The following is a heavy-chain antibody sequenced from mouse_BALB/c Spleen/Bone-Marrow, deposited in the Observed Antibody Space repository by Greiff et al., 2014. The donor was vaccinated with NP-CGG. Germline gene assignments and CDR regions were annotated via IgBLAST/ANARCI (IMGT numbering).Heavy chain of an antibody. J-gene: IGHJ3*01. V-gene: IGHV14-3*02. Sequence: EVQLQQSGAELVKPGASVKLSCTASGFNIKDTYMHWVKQRPEQGLEWIGRIDPANGNTKYDPKFQSKATITADTSSNTAYLQLSSLTSEDTAVYYCAMITTGAWFAYWGQGTLVTVSA. CDR3: AMITTGAWFAY. D-gene: IGHD2-4*01. CDR1: GFNIKDTY. CDR2: IDPANGNT.